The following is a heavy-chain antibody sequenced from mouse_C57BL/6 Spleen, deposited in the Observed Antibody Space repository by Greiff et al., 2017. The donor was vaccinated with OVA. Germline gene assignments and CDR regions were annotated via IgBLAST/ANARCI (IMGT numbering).Heavy chain of an antibody. D-gene: IGHD1-1*01. Sequence: QVQLKQPGAELVMPGASVKLSCKASGYTFTSYWMHWVKQRPGQGLEWIGEIDPSDSYTNYNQKFKGKSTLTVDKSSSTAYMQLSSLTSEDSVVYYCARSYYGSSYAMDYWGQGTSVTVSS. CDR2: IDPSDSYT. CDR3: ARSYYGSSYAMDY. J-gene: IGHJ4*01. CDR1: GYTFTSYW. V-gene: IGHV1-69*01.